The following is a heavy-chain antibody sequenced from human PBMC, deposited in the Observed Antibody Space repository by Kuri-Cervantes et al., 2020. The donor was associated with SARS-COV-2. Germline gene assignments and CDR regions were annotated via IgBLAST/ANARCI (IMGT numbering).Heavy chain of an antibody. J-gene: IGHJ6*02. D-gene: IGHD2-15*01. Sequence: VGSLRLSCAASGFAFESYGMHWVRQAPGKGLEWVAAISYDGFDRYYYADSVKGRFTVSRDNARNTLSLQMNSLRAADTAVYYCAKGGFMVVAGYGMDVWGQGTAVTVSS. CDR1: GFAFESYG. CDR3: AKGGFMVVAGYGMDV. CDR2: ISYDGFDR. V-gene: IGHV3-30*18.